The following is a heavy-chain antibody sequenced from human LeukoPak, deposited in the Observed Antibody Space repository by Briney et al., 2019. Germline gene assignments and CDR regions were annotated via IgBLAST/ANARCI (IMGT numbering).Heavy chain of an antibody. D-gene: IGHD3-3*01. J-gene: IGHJ4*02. Sequence: GASVNVSCKASGYTFTSYGISWVRQAPGQGLEWMGWISAYNGNTNYAQKLQGRVTMTTDTSTSTAYMELRSLRSDDTAVYYCARDIGPHYDFWSGYYIGFDYWGQGTLVTVSS. V-gene: IGHV1-18*01. CDR3: ARDIGPHYDFWSGYYIGFDY. CDR2: ISAYNGNT. CDR1: GYTFTSYG.